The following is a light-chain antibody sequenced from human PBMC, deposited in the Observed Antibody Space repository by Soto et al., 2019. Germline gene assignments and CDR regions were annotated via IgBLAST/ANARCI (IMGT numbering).Light chain of an antibody. J-gene: IGKJ1*01. Sequence: EIVLTQSPATLSLSPGERATLSCRASQSVSSYLAWYQQKLGQAPRLLIYDASKRATGIPARFSGSGSGTDFTLTISNLEPEDFAVYYCQQRGNWPRTFGQGTKVEIE. CDR1: QSVSSY. CDR3: QQRGNWPRT. CDR2: DAS. V-gene: IGKV3-11*01.